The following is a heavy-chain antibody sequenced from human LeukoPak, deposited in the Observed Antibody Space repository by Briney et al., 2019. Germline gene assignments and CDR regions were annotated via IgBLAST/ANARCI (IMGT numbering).Heavy chain of an antibody. Sequence: ASVKVSCKASGYTFTNYGITWVRQAPGQGLEWMGWISTYNGNTHYAQKLQGRVTMTIDTTTSTVYMEVRSLRSDDTAVYYCARDGLNAAAGPAEYFQHWGQGTLVTVSS. V-gene: IGHV1-18*01. J-gene: IGHJ1*01. CDR1: GYTFTNYG. CDR3: ARDGLNAAAGPAEYFQH. D-gene: IGHD6-13*01. CDR2: ISTYNGNT.